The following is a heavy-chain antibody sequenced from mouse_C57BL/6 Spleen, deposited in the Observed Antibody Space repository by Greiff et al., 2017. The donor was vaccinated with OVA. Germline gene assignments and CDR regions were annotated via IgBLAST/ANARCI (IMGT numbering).Heavy chain of an antibody. J-gene: IGHJ4*01. CDR3: AHYGSSYYAMDY. CDR2: ISYDGSN. CDR1: GYSITSGYY. D-gene: IGHD1-1*01. V-gene: IGHV3-6*01. Sequence: DVHLVESGPGLVKPSQSLSLTCSVPGYSITSGYYWNWIRQFPGNKLEWMGYISYDGSNNYNPSRKNRISITRDTSKNQFFLKLNSVTTEDTATYYCAHYGSSYYAMDYWGQGTSVTVSS.